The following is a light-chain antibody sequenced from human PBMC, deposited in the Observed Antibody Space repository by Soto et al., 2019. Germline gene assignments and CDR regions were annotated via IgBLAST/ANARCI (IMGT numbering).Light chain of an antibody. Sequence: IVLTQSPVTLSLSPGDRATLSCRASLFVNRFSLAWYQQKPGQAPRLLIYGASTRAAGIPDRFSGSGSGADFTLSISRLEPEDFAVYYCQQYGNSPRFTFGPGT. V-gene: IGKV3-20*01. J-gene: IGKJ3*01. CDR3: QQYGNSPRFT. CDR1: LFVNRFS. CDR2: GAS.